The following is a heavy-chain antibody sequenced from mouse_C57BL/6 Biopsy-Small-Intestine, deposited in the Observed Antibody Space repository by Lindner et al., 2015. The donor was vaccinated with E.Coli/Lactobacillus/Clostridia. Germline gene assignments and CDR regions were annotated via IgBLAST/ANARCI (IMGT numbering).Heavy chain of an antibody. CDR2: ISAYNGNT. CDR1: GYTFTSYG. D-gene: IGHD1-1*01. J-gene: IGHJ1*01. CDR3: ARDISSYYYYYYGMDV. Sequence: SVKVSCKASGYTFTSYGISWVRQAPGRGLEWMGWISAYNGNTNYAQKLQGRVTMTTDTSTSTAYMELRSLRSDDTAVYYCARDISSYYYYYYGMDVWGQGTTVTVSS. V-gene: IGHV1-81*01.